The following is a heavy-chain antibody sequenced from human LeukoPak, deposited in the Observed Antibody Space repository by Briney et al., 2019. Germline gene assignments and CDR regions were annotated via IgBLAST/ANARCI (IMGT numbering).Heavy chain of an antibody. D-gene: IGHD5-18*01. J-gene: IGHJ4*02. Sequence: GSLRLSCAASGFTFSSFTMNWVRQAPGKGLEWVSTVSDTGNIHYSDSVKGRFTISRDNAKNSLYLQMNSLRDEDTAVYYCARDGLHTAHFDYWGQGTLVTVSS. CDR2: VSDTGNI. V-gene: IGHV3-48*02. CDR1: GFTFSSFT. CDR3: ARDGLHTAHFDY.